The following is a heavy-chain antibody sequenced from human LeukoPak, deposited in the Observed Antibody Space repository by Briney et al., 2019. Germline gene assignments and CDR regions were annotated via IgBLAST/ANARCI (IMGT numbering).Heavy chain of an antibody. CDR3: ARGISGYSYGYGDN. CDR2: MNPSSGNT. V-gene: IGHV1-8*01. CDR1: GYNFLDYD. J-gene: IGHJ4*02. Sequence: ASVKVSCQASGYNFLDYDINWVRQAPGQGPEWMGWMNPSSGNTGYAQKFQGRVSMTRDTSINIAYMELTSLGSDDTAVYYCARGISGYSYGYGDNWGRGTLVTVPS. D-gene: IGHD5-18*01.